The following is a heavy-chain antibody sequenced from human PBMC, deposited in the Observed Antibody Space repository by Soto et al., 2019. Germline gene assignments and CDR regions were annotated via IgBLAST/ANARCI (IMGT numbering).Heavy chain of an antibody. Sequence: EVQLVESGGCLVQPGGSLRLSCAASGFTFSVYWMHWVRQAPGKGLVWVSRIDSDGCTTSYADSVKGRFTTSRDNAKSTLYLQMNSLRAEDTAVYYCARPGYSNYGPGVDVWGQGTTVTVSS. CDR1: GFTFSVYW. D-gene: IGHD4-4*01. V-gene: IGHV3-74*01. CDR3: ARPGYSNYGPGVDV. J-gene: IGHJ6*02. CDR2: IDSDGCTT.